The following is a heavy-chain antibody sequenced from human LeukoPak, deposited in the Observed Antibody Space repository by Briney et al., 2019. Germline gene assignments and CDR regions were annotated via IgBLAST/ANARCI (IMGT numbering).Heavy chain of an antibody. CDR3: ARVEDCRTTSCRGWFDP. CDR2: FISIFGTA. Sequence: SVKLSCKASGGTFSTYVFNWVRQAPGQGLEWMGGFISIFGTANYAQKFQGRVTITADESTSTAYMELSSLRSEDTAVYYCARVEDCRTTSCRGWFDPWGQGTLVAVSS. CDR1: GGTFSTYV. D-gene: IGHD2-2*01. V-gene: IGHV1-69*01. J-gene: IGHJ5*02.